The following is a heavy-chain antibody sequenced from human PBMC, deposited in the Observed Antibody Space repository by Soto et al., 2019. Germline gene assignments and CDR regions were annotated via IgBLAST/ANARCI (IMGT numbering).Heavy chain of an antibody. CDR3: ARDRDYGDYVFDY. CDR2: IYYSGST. CDR1: GGSISSGDYY. J-gene: IGHJ4*02. Sequence: SETLSLTCTVSGGSISSGDYYWSWIRQPPGKGLEWIGYIYYSGSTYYNPSLKSRVTISVDTSKNQFSLKLSSVTAADTAVYYCARDRDYGDYVFDYWGQGTLVTVS. D-gene: IGHD4-17*01. V-gene: IGHV4-30-4*01.